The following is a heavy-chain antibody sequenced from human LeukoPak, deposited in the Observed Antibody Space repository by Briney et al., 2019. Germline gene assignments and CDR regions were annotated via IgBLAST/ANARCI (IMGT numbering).Heavy chain of an antibody. CDR2: IKSDGST. CDR3: ARAPSKIGGYYPEYFRH. D-gene: IGHD3-22*01. Sequence: GGSLRLSCAASGFTFSSFWMHWVRQAPGKGLVWVSRIKSDGSTNYADSVKGRFTISRDNAKNTVSLQMNSLRVEDTGVYYCARAPSKIGGYYPEYFRHWGQGTLVTVSS. J-gene: IGHJ1*01. CDR1: GFTFSSFW. V-gene: IGHV3-74*01.